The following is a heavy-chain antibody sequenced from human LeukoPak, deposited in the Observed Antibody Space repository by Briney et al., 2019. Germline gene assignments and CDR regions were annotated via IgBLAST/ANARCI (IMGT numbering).Heavy chain of an antibody. CDR1: GFTFSSYE. J-gene: IGHJ6*02. D-gene: IGHD3-3*01. CDR2: ISSSGSTI. Sequence: PGGSLRLSCAASGFTFSSYEMNWVRQAPGKGLEWVSYISSSGSTIYYADSVKGRFTISRDNAKNSLYLQMNSLRAEDTAVYYCARCRKDFWSGSGSMDVWGQGTTVTVSS. V-gene: IGHV3-48*03. CDR3: ARCRKDFWSGSGSMDV.